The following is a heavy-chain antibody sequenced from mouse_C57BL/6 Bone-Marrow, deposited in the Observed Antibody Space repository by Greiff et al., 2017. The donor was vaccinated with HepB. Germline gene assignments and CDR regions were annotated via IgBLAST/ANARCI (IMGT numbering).Heavy chain of an antibody. CDR3: AREEGNFYAMDY. CDR1: GFTFSDYY. Sequence: EVQLQESEGGLVQPGSSMKLSCTASGFTFSDYYMAWVRQVPEKGLEWVANINYDGSSTYYLDSLKSRFIISRDNAKNILYLQMSSLKSEDTATYYCAREEGNFYAMDYWGQGTSVTVSS. V-gene: IGHV5-16*01. J-gene: IGHJ4*01. CDR2: INYDGSST. D-gene: IGHD2-1*01.